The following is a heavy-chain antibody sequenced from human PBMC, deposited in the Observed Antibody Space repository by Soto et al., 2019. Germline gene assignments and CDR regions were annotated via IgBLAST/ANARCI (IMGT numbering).Heavy chain of an antibody. CDR2: IRDSSA. J-gene: IGHJ4*02. D-gene: IGHD7-27*01. V-gene: IGHV3-23*01. CDR3: AKDVVRLGRHDYSGY. Sequence: EVHLLESGGALVQPGGSLRLSCAASGFPFTDYAMSWFRQAPGKRLEWVPSIRDSSAYYADSVKGRFTISGDSSQKTLYLLVHSLRAEDTAVYYCAKDVVRLGRHDYSGYRGQGALVSVSS. CDR1: GFPFTDYA.